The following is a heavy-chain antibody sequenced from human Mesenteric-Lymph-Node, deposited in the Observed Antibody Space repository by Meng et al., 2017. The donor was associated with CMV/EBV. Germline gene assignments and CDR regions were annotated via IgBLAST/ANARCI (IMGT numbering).Heavy chain of an antibody. Sequence: GESLKISCAASGFTFRSYWMHWVRQAPGKGLVWVSAISGSGGSTYYADSVKGRFTISRDNSKNTLYLQMNSLRAEDTAVYYCAKDDIVVVPAAWGQGTLVTVSS. V-gene: IGHV3-23*01. CDR3: AKDDIVVVPAA. J-gene: IGHJ4*02. CDR2: ISGSGGST. D-gene: IGHD2-2*01. CDR1: GFTFRSYW.